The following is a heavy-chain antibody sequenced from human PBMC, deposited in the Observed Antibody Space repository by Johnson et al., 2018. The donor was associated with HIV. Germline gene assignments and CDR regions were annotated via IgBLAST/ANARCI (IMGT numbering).Heavy chain of an antibody. Sequence: QVQLVESGGGVVQPGRSLRLSCAASGFTFSSYAMHWVRQAPGKGLEWVAVISYYGSNKYYADPVQGRFTIARDNSKNRLYLQMNSLRAEDTAVYYCARVPNDAFDIWGQGTTVTVSS. V-gene: IGHV3-30-3*01. CDR2: ISYYGSNK. J-gene: IGHJ3*02. CDR3: ARVPNDAFDI. CDR1: GFTFSSYA.